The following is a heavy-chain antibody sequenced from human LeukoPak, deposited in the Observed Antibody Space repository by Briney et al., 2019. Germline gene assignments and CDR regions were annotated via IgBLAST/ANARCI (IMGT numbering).Heavy chain of an antibody. Sequence: SVKVSCKASGGTFSSYAISWVRQAPGRGLEWMGGIIPIFGTANYAQEFQGRVTITTDESTSTAYMELSSLRSEDTAVYYCARCYDSSGYCIDYWGQGTLVTVSS. CDR2: IIPIFGTA. V-gene: IGHV1-69*05. D-gene: IGHD3-22*01. CDR3: ARCYDSSGYCIDY. CDR1: GGTFSSYA. J-gene: IGHJ4*02.